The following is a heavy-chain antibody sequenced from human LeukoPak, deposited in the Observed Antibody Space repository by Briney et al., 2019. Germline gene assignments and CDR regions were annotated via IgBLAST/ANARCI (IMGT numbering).Heavy chain of an antibody. Sequence: PGGSLRLSCAASGFTFSSYSMNWVRQAPGKGLEWVSSISSSSNYIYYADSVKGRFTISRDNAKNSLYLQMNSLRAEDTAVYYCARGYCSSTSCYPYYFDYWGQGTLVTVSS. CDR2: ISSSSNYI. J-gene: IGHJ4*02. CDR1: GFTFSSYS. CDR3: ARGYCSSTSCYPYYFDY. V-gene: IGHV3-21*01. D-gene: IGHD2-2*01.